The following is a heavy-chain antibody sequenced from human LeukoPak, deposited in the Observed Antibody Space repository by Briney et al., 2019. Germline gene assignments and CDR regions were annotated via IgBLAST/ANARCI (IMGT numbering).Heavy chain of an antibody. CDR3: STPSAHSTVATWSAFNI. J-gene: IGHJ3*02. Sequence: ASVKVSCKVSGYSLTELYIYWVRQAPGEGLEWMGGFDREDGETNYAEKFQGRVTLTEDTSTDTAYMELNRLRYEDTAVYYCSTPSAHSTVATWSAFNIWGQGTMVTVSS. CDR1: GYSLTELY. V-gene: IGHV1-24*01. D-gene: IGHD4-23*01. CDR2: FDREDGET.